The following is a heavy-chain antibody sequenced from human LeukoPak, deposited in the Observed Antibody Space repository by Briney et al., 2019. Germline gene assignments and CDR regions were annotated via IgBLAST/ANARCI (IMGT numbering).Heavy chain of an antibody. V-gene: IGHV1-2*02. CDR2: INPNDGGT. D-gene: IGHD5-18*01. CDR1: GYTFTGYY. J-gene: IGHJ4*02. Sequence: ASVKVSCKASGYTFTGYYMHWVRQAPGQGLEWMGWINPNDGGTNYAQKFQGRVTMTRDTSISTAYMELNRLRSDDTAVYYCARDPYSNYFDYWGQGTLVTVSS. CDR3: ARDPYSNYFDY.